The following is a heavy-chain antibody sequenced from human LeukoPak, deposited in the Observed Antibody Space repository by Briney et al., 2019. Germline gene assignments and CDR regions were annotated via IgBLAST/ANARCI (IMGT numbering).Heavy chain of an antibody. Sequence: GRSLSLSCAASGFTFDDYAMHWVRQAPGKGLEWVSGISWNSGSIGYADSVKGRFTISRDNAKNSLYLQMNSLRAEDTALYYCAKAVAGTGALDYWGQGTLVTVSS. CDR2: ISWNSGSI. D-gene: IGHD6-19*01. V-gene: IGHV3-9*01. CDR3: AKAVAGTGALDY. CDR1: GFTFDDYA. J-gene: IGHJ4*02.